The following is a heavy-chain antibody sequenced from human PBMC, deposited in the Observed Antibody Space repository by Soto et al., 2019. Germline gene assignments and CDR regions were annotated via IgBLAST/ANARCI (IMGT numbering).Heavy chain of an antibody. CDR3: AKGSVEYSASVDN. D-gene: IGHD5-12*01. J-gene: IGHJ4*02. V-gene: IGHV3-23*01. Sequence: DVQLLESGGGLVQPGGSLRLSCAASGFSFSSYAMVWVPQAPGKGLEWVAVISARGGRSYFADSVKGRFTLARDNAKNVLSLEMNSLPAEDPAIYFCAKGSVEYSASVDNWGQATLVVVSS. CDR1: GFSFSSYA. CDR2: ISARGGRS.